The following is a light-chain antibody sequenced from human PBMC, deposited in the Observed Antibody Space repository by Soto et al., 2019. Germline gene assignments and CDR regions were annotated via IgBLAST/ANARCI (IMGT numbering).Light chain of an antibody. Sequence: EIVLTQSPGTLSLSPGERATLSCRASQSVSSSYLAWYQQKPGQAPRLLMYGASSRATGIPDRFSGSGSGTDFTLTISRLEPEDFALFYCQQYASSRLTFGQGTKVEIK. CDR1: QSVSSSY. CDR3: QQYASSRLT. V-gene: IGKV3-20*01. J-gene: IGKJ1*01. CDR2: GAS.